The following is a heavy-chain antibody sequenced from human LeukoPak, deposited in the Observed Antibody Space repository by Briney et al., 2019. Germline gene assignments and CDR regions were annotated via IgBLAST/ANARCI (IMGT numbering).Heavy chain of an antibody. CDR3: ARASQRFLDCFDY. CDR2: ISYDGSNK. J-gene: IGHJ4*02. D-gene: IGHD3-3*01. V-gene: IGHV3-30*04. CDR1: GFTFSSYA. Sequence: PGRSLRLSCAASGFTFSSYAMHWVRQAPGKGLEWVAVISYDGSNKYYADSVKGRFTISRDNSKNTLYLQMNSLRAEDTAVYYCARASQRFLDCFDYWGQGTLVTVSS.